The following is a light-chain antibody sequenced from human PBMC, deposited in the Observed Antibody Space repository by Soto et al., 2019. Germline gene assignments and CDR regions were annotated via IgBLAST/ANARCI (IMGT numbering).Light chain of an antibody. CDR3: QQYYSNA. J-gene: IGKJ2*01. CDR1: QSISSW. CDR2: KAS. Sequence: DIHMPQSPSTLSASVGDRVTISCLASQSISSWLAWYQQKPGKAPKLLIYKASSLESGVPSRFSGGGSGTEFTLTISSLQPDDFATYYCQQYYSNAFGQGTKVDIK. V-gene: IGKV1-5*03.